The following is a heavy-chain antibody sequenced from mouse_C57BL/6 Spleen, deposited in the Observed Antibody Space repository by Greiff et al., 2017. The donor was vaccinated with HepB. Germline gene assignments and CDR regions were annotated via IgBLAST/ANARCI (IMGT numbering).Heavy chain of an antibody. CDR1: GYSFTDYN. D-gene: IGHD2-4*01. CDR2: INPNYGTT. CDR3: AYYDYVRNYFDY. V-gene: IGHV1-39*01. J-gene: IGHJ2*01. Sequence: EVHLVESGPELVKPGASVKISCKASGYSFTDYNMNWVKQSNGKSLEWIGVINPNYGTTSYNQKFKGKATLTVDQSSSTAYMQLNSLTSEDSAVYYCAYYDYVRNYFDYWGQGTTLTVSS.